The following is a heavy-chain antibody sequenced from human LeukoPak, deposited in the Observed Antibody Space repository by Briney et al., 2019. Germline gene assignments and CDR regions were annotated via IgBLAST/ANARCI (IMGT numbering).Heavy chain of an antibody. Sequence: GGSLRLSCAASGFTFRPYGMHWVRQAPGKGPEWVALILNDGNTKHYADSVRGRFTISRDNAKNTLYLQMNSLRAEDTAVYYCARDIGDCSSGSCYSDYSDYWGQGTLVTVSS. CDR1: GFTFRPYG. CDR3: ARDIGDCSSGSCYSDYSDY. J-gene: IGHJ4*02. D-gene: IGHD2-15*01. CDR2: ILNDGNTK. V-gene: IGHV3-33*01.